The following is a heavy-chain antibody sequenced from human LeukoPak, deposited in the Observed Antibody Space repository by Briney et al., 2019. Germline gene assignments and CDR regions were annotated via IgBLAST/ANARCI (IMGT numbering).Heavy chain of an antibody. D-gene: IGHD6-19*01. Sequence: PSDTLSLTCTVSGDSISSHSYFWGWIRQPPGKGLEWIGNIHYIGSTHYNPSLKSRVTISVDTSTNQFSLKLSSVTAADTAVYYCAKTLPYSGGWRATFDFWGQGTLVTVSS. V-gene: IGHV4-39*01. CDR3: AKTLPYSGGWRATFDF. CDR2: IHYIGST. CDR1: GDSISSHSYF. J-gene: IGHJ4*02.